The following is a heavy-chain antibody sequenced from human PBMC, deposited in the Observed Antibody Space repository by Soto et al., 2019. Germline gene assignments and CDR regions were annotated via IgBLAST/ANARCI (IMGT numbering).Heavy chain of an antibody. J-gene: IGHJ4*02. CDR1: GDNFNNYA. CDR3: TRGLGDSAS. CDR2: LVPIFLTA. Sequence: QVQLVQSGTEVKKPGSSVKVSCQASGDNFNNYAINWVRQAPGQGLEWMGGLVPIFLTANYAQKFQGRVTITADRSTSTAYMELSSLISEDTAGYYCTRGLGDSASWGQGTLVTVSS. D-gene: IGHD7-27*01. V-gene: IGHV1-69*06.